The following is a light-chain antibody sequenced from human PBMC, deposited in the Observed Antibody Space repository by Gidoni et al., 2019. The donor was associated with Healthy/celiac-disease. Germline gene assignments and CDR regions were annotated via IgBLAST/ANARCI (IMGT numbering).Light chain of an antibody. V-gene: IGLV3-21*04. CDR3: QVWDSSSGYV. CDR1: NIGSKS. Sequence: SYVLTQPPSVSVAPGKTARITWGGNNIGSKSVHWYQQKPGQAPVLVIYYDSDRPSGIPERFSGSNSGNTATLTISRVEAGDEADYYCQVWDSSSGYVFGTGTKVTVL. CDR2: YDS. J-gene: IGLJ1*01.